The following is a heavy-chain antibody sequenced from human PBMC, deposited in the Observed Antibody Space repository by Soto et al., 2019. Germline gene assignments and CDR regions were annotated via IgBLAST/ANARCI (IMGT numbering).Heavy chain of an antibody. J-gene: IGHJ4*02. CDR3: ARQIDCSGGSCQNMAFDY. Sequence: PGESLKISCQASGYSFTSYWIGWVRQMPGKGLERMGIIYPGDSDTRYSPSFQGQVTISADGSISTAYLQWSSLKASDTAMYYCARQIDCSGGSCQNMAFDYWGRGTLVTVSS. V-gene: IGHV5-51*01. CDR2: IYPGDSDT. CDR1: GYSFTSYW. D-gene: IGHD2-15*01.